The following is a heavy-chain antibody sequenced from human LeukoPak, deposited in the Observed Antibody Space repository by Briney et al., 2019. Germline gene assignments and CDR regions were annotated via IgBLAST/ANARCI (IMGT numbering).Heavy chain of an antibody. CDR1: GGTFSSYA. J-gene: IGHJ5*02. D-gene: IGHD3-22*01. V-gene: IGHV1-69*13. CDR3: ARASPVYYDSSGYTYNWFDP. Sequence: GASVKVSCKASGGTFSSYAISWVRQAPGQGLEWMGGIIPIFGTANYAQKFQGRVTITADESTSTAYMELSSLSSEDTAVYYCARASPVYYDSSGYTYNWFDPWGQGTLVSVSS. CDR2: IIPIFGTA.